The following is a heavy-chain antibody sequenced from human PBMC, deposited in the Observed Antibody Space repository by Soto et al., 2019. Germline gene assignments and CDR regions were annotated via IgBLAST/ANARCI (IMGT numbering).Heavy chain of an antibody. CDR1: GGSISSYY. D-gene: IGHD6-19*01. Sequence: SETLSLTCTVSGGSISSYYWSWIRQPPGKGLEWIGYIFYSGSTNYNPSLKSRVTISVDTSKNQFSLKLSSVTAADTAVYYCARQSSGWYNWFDPWGQGTLVTVSS. CDR2: IFYSGST. CDR3: ARQSSGWYNWFDP. V-gene: IGHV4-59*08. J-gene: IGHJ5*02.